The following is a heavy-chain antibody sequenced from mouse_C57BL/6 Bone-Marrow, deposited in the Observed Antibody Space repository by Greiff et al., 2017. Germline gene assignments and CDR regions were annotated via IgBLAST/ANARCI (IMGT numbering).Heavy chain of an antibody. CDR2: ISNLAYSI. Sequence: EVQVVESGGGLVQPGGSLKLSCAASGFTFSDYGMAWVRQAPRKGPEWVAFISNLAYSIYYADTVTGRFTISRENAKNTLYLEMSSLRTEDTAMYYLSRPHFYGSSPYWFAYWGQGTLVTVSA. CDR3: SRPHFYGSSPYWFAY. J-gene: IGHJ3*01. D-gene: IGHD1-1*01. CDR1: GFTFSDYG. V-gene: IGHV5-15*01.